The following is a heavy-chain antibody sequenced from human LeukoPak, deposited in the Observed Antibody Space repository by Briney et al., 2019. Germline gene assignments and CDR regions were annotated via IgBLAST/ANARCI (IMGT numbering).Heavy chain of an antibody. D-gene: IGHD3-10*01. CDR1: GGAITSGGHS. Sequence: SQTLSLTCTVSGGAITSGGHSWNWIRQPPGKGLEWIGCIYDRGPTYYNPSLKSRITISVDRPKNQFFLNVTSVTAADTAVYYCARSRQGSGLLNYWGQGNLVAVSS. CDR3: ARSRQGSGLLNY. V-gene: IGHV4-30-2*01. CDR2: IYDRGPT. J-gene: IGHJ4*02.